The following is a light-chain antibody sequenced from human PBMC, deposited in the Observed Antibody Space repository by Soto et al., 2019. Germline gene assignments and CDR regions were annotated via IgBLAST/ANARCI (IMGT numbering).Light chain of an antibody. V-gene: IGKV3-11*01. CDR1: QSVSSY. CDR3: EQRSNWPPIT. J-gene: IGKJ5*01. CDR2: DAS. Sequence: EIVLTQSPATPSLSPGARATLSCRASQSVSSYLAWYQQKPGQAPNLLIYDASNRATGNPASFSGSGSGTDFTLTISSLEPEDFAVYYREQRSNWPPITFGQGTRLEIK.